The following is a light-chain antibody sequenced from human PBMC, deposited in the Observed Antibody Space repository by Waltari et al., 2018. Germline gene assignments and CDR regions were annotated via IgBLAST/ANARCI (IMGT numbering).Light chain of an antibody. J-gene: IGKJ4*01. CDR1: QIGSTIS. CDR2: GAS. CDR3: HQYDGIVLT. Sequence: EIVLPQSPGTLSLSPGERATLSCRASQIGSTISLSWYQQKPGQAPRLLIFGASNRATGIPDRFSGSGSGTDFTLTISRLEPEDFAVYYCHQYDGIVLTFGGGTKVEI. V-gene: IGKV3-20*01.